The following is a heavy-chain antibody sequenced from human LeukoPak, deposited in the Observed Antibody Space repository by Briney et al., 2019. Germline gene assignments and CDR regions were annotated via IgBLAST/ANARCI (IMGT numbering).Heavy chain of an antibody. CDR3: AKDWDGSDTAMVPELDY. Sequence: GGSLRLSCAASGFTFSSYAMSWVRQAPGKGLEWVSAISGSGGSTYYADSVKGRFTISRDNSKNTLYLQMNSLRAEDTAVYYCAKDWDGSDTAMVPELDYWGQGTLVTVSS. V-gene: IGHV3-23*01. J-gene: IGHJ4*02. CDR1: GFTFSSYA. CDR2: ISGSGGST. D-gene: IGHD5-18*01.